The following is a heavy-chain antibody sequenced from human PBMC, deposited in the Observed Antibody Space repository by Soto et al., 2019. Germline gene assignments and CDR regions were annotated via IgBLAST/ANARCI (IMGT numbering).Heavy chain of an antibody. J-gene: IGHJ4*02. CDR2: ISADGSVM. CDR3: AKDSNKYSSSLRGRYFDY. CDR1: GFMFTTYY. Sequence: QVQLVESGGGLVKSGGSLRLSCAASGFMFTTYYMTWMRQAPGKGLEWVAYISADGSVMDYGDSVKGRFTISRDNSKNTLLLQMNSLGAEDTAVYYCAKDSNKYSSSLRGRYFDYWGQGIGVTVSS. D-gene: IGHD4-4*01. V-gene: IGHV3-11*01.